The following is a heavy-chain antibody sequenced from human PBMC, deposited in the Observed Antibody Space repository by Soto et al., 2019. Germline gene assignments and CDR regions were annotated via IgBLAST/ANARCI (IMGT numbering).Heavy chain of an antibody. CDR1: GVTFNNYT. J-gene: IGHJ6*03. Sequence: QVQLAQSGAEVKKPGSSVKISCTASGVTFNNYTFTWVRRAPGQGLEWMVRVIPLLDASNYAEKFQARVTSTAERATSTVYMELSGLRSDDSAIYYCASGKSQVSQDRMGFYYYIDVWGKGTTVTVSS. CDR3: ASGKSQVSQDRMGFYYYIDV. CDR2: VIPLLDAS. D-gene: IGHD1-1*01. V-gene: IGHV1-69*08.